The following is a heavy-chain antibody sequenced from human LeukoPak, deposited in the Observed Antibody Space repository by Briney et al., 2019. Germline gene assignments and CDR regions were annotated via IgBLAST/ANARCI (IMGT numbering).Heavy chain of an antibody. D-gene: IGHD2-2*01. V-gene: IGHV4-34*01. J-gene: IGHJ5*02. CDR3: ARGARDIVVVPAAKPWFDP. Sequence: SETLSLTCAVYGRSFSGYYWSWIRQPPGKGLEWIGEINHRGSTNYNPSLKSRVTISVDTSKNQFSLKLSSVTAADTAVYYCARGARDIVVVPAAKPWFDPWGQGTLVTVSS. CDR2: INHRGST. CDR1: GRSFSGYY.